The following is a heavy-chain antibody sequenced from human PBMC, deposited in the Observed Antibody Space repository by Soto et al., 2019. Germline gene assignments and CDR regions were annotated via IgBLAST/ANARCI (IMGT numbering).Heavy chain of an antibody. Sequence: QLQLQESGPGLVKPSETLSLTCSASGGSISSSSYYWGWIRQPPGKGLQWIGTIYYSGSTYYNPSLKSRVTISVDTSKNQFSLKLSSVTAADTAVYYCASSDGGSTIDYWGQGALVTVSS. CDR3: ASSDGGSTIDY. CDR1: GGSISSSSYY. J-gene: IGHJ4*02. CDR2: IYYSGST. V-gene: IGHV4-39*01.